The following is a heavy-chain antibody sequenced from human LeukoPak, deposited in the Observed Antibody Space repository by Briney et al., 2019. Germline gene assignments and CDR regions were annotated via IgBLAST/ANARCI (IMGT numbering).Heavy chain of an antibody. CDR1: GFTFSSYA. J-gene: IGHJ4*02. V-gene: IGHV3-23*01. Sequence: PGGSLRLSCAASGFTFSSYAMSWVRQAPGKGLEWVSAISGSGGSTYYADSVKGRFTISRDNSKNTLYLQMNSLRAEDTAVYYCAKDSVAWPVLLLGDYWGQGTLVTVSS. CDR3: AKDSVAWPVLLLGDY. CDR2: ISGSGGST. D-gene: IGHD3-10*01.